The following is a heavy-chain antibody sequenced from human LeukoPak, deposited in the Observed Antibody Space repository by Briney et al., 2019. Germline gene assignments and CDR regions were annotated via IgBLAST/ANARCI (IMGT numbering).Heavy chain of an antibody. J-gene: IGHJ5*02. Sequence: SETLSLTCTVSDGSISSGSYYWSWIRQPAGKGLEWIGRIYTSGSTNYNPSLKSRVTISVDTSKNQFSLKLSSVTAADTAVYYCAREGGDIPMDGSADPWGQRTLVTVSS. CDR1: DGSISSGSYY. D-gene: IGHD3-10*01. V-gene: IGHV4-61*02. CDR3: AREGGDIPMDGSADP. CDR2: IYTSGST.